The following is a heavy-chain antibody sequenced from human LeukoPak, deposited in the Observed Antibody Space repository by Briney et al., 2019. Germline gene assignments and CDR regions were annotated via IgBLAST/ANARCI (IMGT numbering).Heavy chain of an antibody. Sequence: GRSLRLSCGASGFTFSSYDLVWVRQAPGQGLEWVSFITTSAGIIFYADSVKGRFTISRDNSKNSLFLQMNNLRVEDTAVYYCAVTSWKRFDYWGQGTLVTVSS. CDR2: ITTSAGII. CDR3: AVTSWKRFDY. V-gene: IGHV3-48*03. J-gene: IGHJ4*02. D-gene: IGHD1-1*01. CDR1: GFTFSSYD.